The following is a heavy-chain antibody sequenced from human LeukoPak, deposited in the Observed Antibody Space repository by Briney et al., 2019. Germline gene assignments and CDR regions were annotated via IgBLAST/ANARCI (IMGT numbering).Heavy chain of an antibody. Sequence: GGSLRLSCAASGFTLSSNYMSWVRQAPGKGLEWVSVIYSGGSTYYAGSVKGRFTISRDNSKNTLYLQMNSLRAEDTAVYYCARATYDFWSGPNFDYWGQGTLVTVSS. J-gene: IGHJ4*02. D-gene: IGHD3-3*01. V-gene: IGHV3-53*01. CDR1: GFTLSSNY. CDR3: ARATYDFWSGPNFDY. CDR2: IYSGGST.